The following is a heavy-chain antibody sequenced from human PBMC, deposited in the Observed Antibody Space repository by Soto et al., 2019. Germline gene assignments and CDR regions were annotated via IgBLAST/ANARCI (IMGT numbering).Heavy chain of an antibody. J-gene: IGHJ4*02. D-gene: IGHD6-13*01. CDR1: GGTFSSYA. Sequence: SVKVSCKASGGTFSSYAISWVRQAPGQGLEWMGWFFLFFVTANSAQKFRGRVTFTADESTSTAYMELSSLRSEDTAVYYCATTKKLHSSPFDYWGQGTRVTVSS. V-gene: IGHV1-69*13. CDR2: FFLFFVTA. CDR3: ATTKKLHSSPFDY.